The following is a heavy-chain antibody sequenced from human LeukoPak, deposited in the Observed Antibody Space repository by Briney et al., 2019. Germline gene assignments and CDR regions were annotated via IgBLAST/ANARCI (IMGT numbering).Heavy chain of an antibody. CDR2: IRYDGSNK. V-gene: IGHV3-30*02. CDR3: AKDVRRVPPY. Sequence: GGSLRLSCAASGFTFSSYWMHWVRQAPGKGLEWVAFIRYDGSNKYYADSVKGRFTISRDNSKNTLYLQMNSLRAEDTAVYYCAKDVRRVPPYWGQGTLVTVSS. J-gene: IGHJ4*02. D-gene: IGHD4/OR15-4a*01. CDR1: GFTFSSYW.